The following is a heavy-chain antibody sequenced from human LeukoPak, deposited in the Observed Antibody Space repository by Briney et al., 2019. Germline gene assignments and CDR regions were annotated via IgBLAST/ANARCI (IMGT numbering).Heavy chain of an antibody. J-gene: IGHJ4*02. CDR3: ARGTYYNTLTGFRGRILGLDY. Sequence: GGSLRLSCAASGFTFSDYYMSWIRQAPGKGLEWVSYISSSGSTIYYADSVKGRFTVSRDNSKNTLYLQMNSLRAEDTAIYYCARGTYYNTLTGFRGRILGLDYWGQGTLVTVSS. D-gene: IGHD3-9*01. CDR1: GFTFSDYY. CDR2: ISSSGSTI. V-gene: IGHV3-11*04.